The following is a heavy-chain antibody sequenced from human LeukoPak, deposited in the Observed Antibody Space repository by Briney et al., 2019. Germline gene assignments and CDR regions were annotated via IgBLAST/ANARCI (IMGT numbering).Heavy chain of an antibody. D-gene: IGHD2-2*01. CDR3: ARDTLSVDY. V-gene: IGHV3-48*01. CDR1: GFTFSSYI. CDR2: ISSGSSDI. J-gene: IGHJ4*02. Sequence: GGSLRLSCAASGFTFSSYIMTWVRQAPGKGLEWLSYISSGSSDIHYADSVKGRFTISRDNAKNSLYLQMNSLRAEDTAVYYCARDTLSVDYWGQGTLVTVSS.